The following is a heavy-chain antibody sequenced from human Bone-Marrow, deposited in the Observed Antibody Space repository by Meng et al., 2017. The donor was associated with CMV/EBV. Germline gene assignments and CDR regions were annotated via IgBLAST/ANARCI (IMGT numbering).Heavy chain of an antibody. CDR2: IIPIFGTA. Sequence: SVKVSCKASGYTFNSYGLSWVRQAPGQGLEWMGGIIPIFGTANYAQKFQGRVTITTDESTSTAYMELSSLRSEDTAVYYCARAFSGYDGINDGHYYGMDVWGQGTTVTVSS. J-gene: IGHJ6*02. CDR3: ARAFSGYDGINDGHYYGMDV. D-gene: IGHD5-12*01. CDR1: GYTFNSYG. V-gene: IGHV1-69*05.